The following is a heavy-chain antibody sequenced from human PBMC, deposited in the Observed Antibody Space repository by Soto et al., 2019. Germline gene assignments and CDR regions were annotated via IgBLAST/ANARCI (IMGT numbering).Heavy chain of an antibody. CDR1: GGAVSEYA. Sequence: VQLVQSGAEVKKPRTSVKVSCKASGGAVSEYAISWVRQAPGQLIEWMGGIIPIFGTANYAQNFQGRVTITADESTSTAYMELSSLRSEDTAEYYCARCPYDYGDYWFDPWGQGTLVTVSS. CDR2: IIPIFGTA. CDR3: ARCPYDYGDYWFDP. D-gene: IGHD4-17*01. J-gene: IGHJ5*02. V-gene: IGHV1-69*12.